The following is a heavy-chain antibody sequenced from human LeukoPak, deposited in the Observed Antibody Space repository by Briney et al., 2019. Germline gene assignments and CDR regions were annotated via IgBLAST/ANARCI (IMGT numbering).Heavy chain of an antibody. D-gene: IGHD2-15*01. J-gene: IGHJ4*02. V-gene: IGHV3-7*03. CDR3: ARGVIVVVVAAGIFDY. CDR2: IKQDGSEK. CDR1: GFTFSSYW. Sequence: GGPLRLSCAASGFTFSSYWMSWVRQAPGKGLEWVANIKQDGSEKYYVDSVKGRFTISRDNAKNSLYLQMNSLRAEDTAVYYCARGVIVVVVAAGIFDYWGQGTLVSVSS.